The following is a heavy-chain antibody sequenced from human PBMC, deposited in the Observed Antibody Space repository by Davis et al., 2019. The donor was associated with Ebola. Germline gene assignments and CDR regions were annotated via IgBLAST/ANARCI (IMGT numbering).Heavy chain of an antibody. J-gene: IGHJ6*02. D-gene: IGHD3-10*01. Sequence: SETLSLTCAVYGGSFTDYYWSWIRQPPGKGLEWIGYIYYSGSTNYNPSLKSRVTISVDTSKNQFSLKLSSVTAADTAVYYCARESLEYYYGSGSYFRMDVWGQGTTVTVSS. V-gene: IGHV4-59*01. CDR1: GGSFTDYY. CDR3: ARESLEYYYGSGSYFRMDV. CDR2: IYYSGST.